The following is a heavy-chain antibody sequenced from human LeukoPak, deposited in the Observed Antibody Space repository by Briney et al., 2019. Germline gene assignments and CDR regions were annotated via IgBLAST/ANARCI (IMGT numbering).Heavy chain of an antibody. CDR3: ARGLGGSGSYITVFDY. J-gene: IGHJ4*02. V-gene: IGHV1-8*03. CDR1: GYTFTSYD. D-gene: IGHD3-10*01. CDR2: MNPNSGNT. Sequence: ASVKVSCKASGYTFTSYDINWVRQATGQGLEWMGWMNPNSGNTGYAQKFQGRVTITRNTSISTAYMELSSLRSEDTAVYYCARGLGGSGSYITVFDYWGQGTLVTVSS.